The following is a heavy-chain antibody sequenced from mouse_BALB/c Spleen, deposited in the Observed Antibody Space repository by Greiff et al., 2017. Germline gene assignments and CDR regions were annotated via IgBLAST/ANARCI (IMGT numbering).Heavy chain of an antibody. V-gene: IGHV1-54*01. D-gene: IGHD1-1*02. CDR1: GYAFTNYL. CDR3: AVLSPDY. Sequence: VQVVESGAELVRPGTSVKVSCKASGYAFTNYLIEWVKQRPGQGLEWIGVINPGSGGTNYNEKFKGKATLTADKSSSTAYMQLSSLTSDDSAVYFCAVLSPDYWGQGTSVTVSS. J-gene: IGHJ4*01. CDR2: INPGSGGT.